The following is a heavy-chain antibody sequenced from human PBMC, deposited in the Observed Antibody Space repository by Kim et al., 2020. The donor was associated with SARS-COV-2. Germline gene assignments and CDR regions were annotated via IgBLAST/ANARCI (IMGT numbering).Heavy chain of an antibody. CDR1: GFTFSRLA. CDR3: AQNGPWGIFPLDN. CDR2: ITGSAGST. Sequence: GGSLRLSCAASGFTFSRLAMSWVRQTPGKGLEWVSAITGSAGSTFYAASVRGRFTISRDNVRNTLYLQMDSLKVEDTAIYYCAQNGPWGIFPLDNWGQGTLVTVSS. J-gene: IGHJ4*02. V-gene: IGHV3-23*01. D-gene: IGHD3-3*02.